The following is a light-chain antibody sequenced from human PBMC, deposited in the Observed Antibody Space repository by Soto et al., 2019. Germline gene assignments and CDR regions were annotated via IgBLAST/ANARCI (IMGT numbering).Light chain of an antibody. CDR2: NNN. V-gene: IGLV1-44*01. Sequence: QSVLTQPPSASGTPGQRVTISCSGSTSNLGSNAVNWYQQLPGTAPKLLIYNNNHRPSGVTDRSSGSKSGTSASLAISGLDLEDEADSYCAALDDSREGVLFGGGTKLTVL. J-gene: IGLJ2*01. CDR3: AALDDSREGVL. CDR1: TSNLGSNA.